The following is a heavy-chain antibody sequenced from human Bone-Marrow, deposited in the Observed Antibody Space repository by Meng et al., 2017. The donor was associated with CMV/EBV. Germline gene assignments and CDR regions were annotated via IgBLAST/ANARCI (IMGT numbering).Heavy chain of an antibody. J-gene: IGHJ4*02. CDR1: GGSISSGDYY. V-gene: IGHV4-30-4*08. Sequence: SETLSLTCTVSGGSISSGDYYWSWIRQPPGKGLEWIGYIYYSGSTYYNPSLKSRVTISVDTSKNQFSLKLSSVTAADTAVYYCANYCSSTSCYTGEVLFDYWGQGTLVTVSS. D-gene: IGHD2-2*02. CDR3: ANYCSSTSCYTGEVLFDY. CDR2: IYYSGST.